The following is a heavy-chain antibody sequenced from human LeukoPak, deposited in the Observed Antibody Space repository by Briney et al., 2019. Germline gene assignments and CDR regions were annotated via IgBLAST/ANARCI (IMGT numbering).Heavy chain of an antibody. CDR1: GYTFTGYY. V-gene: IGHV1-2*02. CDR3: ARVGGYCSGGSCLTSFGFDP. CDR2: INPNSGGT. J-gene: IGHJ5*02. D-gene: IGHD2-15*01. Sequence: ASVKVSCKASGYTFTGYYMHWVRQAPGQGLEWMGWINPNSGGTNYAQKFQGRVTMTRDTSISTAYMELSRLRSDDTAVYYCARVGGYCSGGSCLTSFGFDPWGQGTLVTVSS.